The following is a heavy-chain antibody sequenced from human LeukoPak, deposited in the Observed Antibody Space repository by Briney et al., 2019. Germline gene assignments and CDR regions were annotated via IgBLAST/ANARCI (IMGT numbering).Heavy chain of an antibody. CDR1: GFTFSSYS. CDR2: ISSSSSYI. D-gene: IGHD6-6*01. CDR3: AREGVYGSWNDY. Sequence: KSGGSLRLSCAASGFTFSSYSMNWVRQAPGKGLEWVSSISSSSSYIYYADSVKGRFTISRDNAKNSLYLQMNSLRAEDTAVYYCAREGVYGSWNDYWGQGTLVTVSS. J-gene: IGHJ4*02. V-gene: IGHV3-21*01.